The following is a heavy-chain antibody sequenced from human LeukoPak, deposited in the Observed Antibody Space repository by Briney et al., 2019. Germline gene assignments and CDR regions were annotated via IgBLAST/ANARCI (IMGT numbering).Heavy chain of an antibody. CDR2: IYYSGST. CDR1: GGSISSYY. J-gene: IGHJ4*02. V-gene: IGHV4-59*12. Sequence: SPSETLSLTCTVSGGSISSYYWSWIRQPPGKGLEWIGYIYYSGSTNYNPSLKSRVTISVDTSKNQFSLKLSSVTAADTAVYYCARRRGPYYFDYWGQGTLVTVSS. CDR3: ARRRGPYYFDY.